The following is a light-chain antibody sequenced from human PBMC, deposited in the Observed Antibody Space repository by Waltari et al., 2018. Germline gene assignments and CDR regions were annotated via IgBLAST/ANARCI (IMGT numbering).Light chain of an antibody. CDR1: TSDVGGYAY. V-gene: IGLV2-14*01. Sequence: QSALTQPASVSGSPGQSITISCTGTTSDVGGYAYVSWYQQHPGKAPKLMIYEVSNRPSGISNRFSGSKSGNTASLTISGLQAEDEADYYCSSYTDSITLVFGGGTKVTVL. J-gene: IGLJ3*02. CDR3: SSYTDSITLV. CDR2: EVS.